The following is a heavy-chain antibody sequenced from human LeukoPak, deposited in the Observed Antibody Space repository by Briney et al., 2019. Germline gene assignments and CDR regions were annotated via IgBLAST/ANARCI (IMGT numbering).Heavy chain of an antibody. CDR2: IYPGDSDT. V-gene: IGHV5-51*01. J-gene: IGHJ3*02. CDR3: ASYYSSSRYDAFDI. CDR1: GYSFTSYW. Sequence: GESLKISWKGSGYSFTSYWIGWVRQMPGKGLGWMGIIYPGDSDTRYSPSFQGQVTISADKSISTAYLQWSSLKASDTAVYYCASYYSSSRYDAFDIWGQGTMVTVSS. D-gene: IGHD6-13*01.